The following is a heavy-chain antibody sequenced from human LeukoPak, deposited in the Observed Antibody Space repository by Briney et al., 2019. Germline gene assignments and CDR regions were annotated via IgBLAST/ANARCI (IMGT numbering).Heavy chain of an antibody. CDR1: GFTFRDYA. D-gene: IGHD1-14*01. CDR2: ISGSGGTT. V-gene: IGHV3-23*01. Sequence: GGSLRVSCAASGFTFRDYAMSWVRQAPGTGLEWVSTISGSGGTTYYADSVKGRFTISRDNSKNTLYLQMNSLRPEDTAVYYCAKLHNLNCDYWGLGTLATVSS. J-gene: IGHJ4*02. CDR3: AKLHNLNCDY.